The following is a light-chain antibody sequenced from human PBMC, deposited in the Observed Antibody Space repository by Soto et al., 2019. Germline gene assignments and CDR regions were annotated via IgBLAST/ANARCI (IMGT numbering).Light chain of an antibody. CDR3: QQRSNWPPIT. Sequence: EIVLTQSPATLSLSPGEIATLSCRTSQSVSSYLAWYQQKPGQAPRLLIYDASNRATGIPARFSGSGSGTDFTLTISSLEPEDFVVYYCQQRSNWPPITFGQGTKVDIK. V-gene: IGKV3-11*01. CDR2: DAS. J-gene: IGKJ1*01. CDR1: QSVSSY.